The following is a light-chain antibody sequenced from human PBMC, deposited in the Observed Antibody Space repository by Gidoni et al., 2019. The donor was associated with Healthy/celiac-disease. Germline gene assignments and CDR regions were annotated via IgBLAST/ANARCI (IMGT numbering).Light chain of an antibody. Sequence: QSALTQPRSVSGSPGQSVTISCTGTSSDVGGYNYVSLYQQHPGKAPKLMIYDVSKRPSGGPDRFSGSKSGNTASLTISGLQAEDEADYYCCSYAGSYTFVVFGGGTKLPVL. V-gene: IGLV2-11*01. CDR2: DVS. CDR1: SSDVGGYNY. J-gene: IGLJ2*01. CDR3: CSYAGSYTFVV.